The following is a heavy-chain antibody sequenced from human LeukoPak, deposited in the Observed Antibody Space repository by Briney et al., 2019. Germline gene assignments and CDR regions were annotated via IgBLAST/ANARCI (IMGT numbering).Heavy chain of an antibody. D-gene: IGHD2-21*02. J-gene: IGHJ4*02. CDR2: IYYSGST. Sequence: PSETLSLTCTVSGGSISSYYWGWIRQPPGKGLEWIGSIYYSGSTYYNPSLKSRVTISVDTSKNQFSLKLSSVTAADTAVYYCARVGLYGYVVVTASYFDYWGQGTLVTVSS. V-gene: IGHV4-39*07. CDR3: ARVGLYGYVVVTASYFDY. CDR1: GGSISSYY.